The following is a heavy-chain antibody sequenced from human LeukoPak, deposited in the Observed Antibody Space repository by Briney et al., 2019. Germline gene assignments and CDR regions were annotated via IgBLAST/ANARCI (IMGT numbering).Heavy chain of an antibody. V-gene: IGHV3-21*01. CDR3: ARDLTVTSTCWFDL. CDR2: ITGSSTYI. J-gene: IGHJ5*02. Sequence: KPGGSLRLSFAVSGFTFSSYSMNWVRQAPGKGLEWVSSITGSSTYIYYADSVKGRFTISRDNAKNSLYLQMNNLGAEDTAVYYCARDLTVTSTCWFDLWGQGTLVTVSS. D-gene: IGHD4-11*01. CDR1: GFTFSSYS.